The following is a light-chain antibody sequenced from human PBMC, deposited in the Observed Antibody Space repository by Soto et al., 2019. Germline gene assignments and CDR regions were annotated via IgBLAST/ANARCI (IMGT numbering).Light chain of an antibody. CDR3: QQYDIYSYT. V-gene: IGKV1-5*01. CDR2: DAS. J-gene: IGKJ2*01. Sequence: DIQMTQSPSTLSASVGDRVTITCRASQSISRWLDWYQQKPGKAPKLLIYDASNLQSGVPSRFSGSGSGTEFTLTISSLQPDDFATYYCQQYDIYSYTFGQGTKLEIK. CDR1: QSISRW.